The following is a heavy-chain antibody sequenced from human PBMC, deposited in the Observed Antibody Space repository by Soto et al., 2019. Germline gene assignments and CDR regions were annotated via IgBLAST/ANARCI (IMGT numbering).Heavy chain of an antibody. J-gene: IGHJ5*02. CDR3: ARDSESWFDP. Sequence: HPGWSLRLSCAASGFTFSSYAMHWVRQAPGKGLEWVAVISYDGSNKYYADSVKGRFTISRDNSKNTLYLQMNSLRAEDTAVYYCARDSESWFDPWGQGTLVTVSS. CDR2: ISYDGSNK. V-gene: IGHV3-30-3*01. CDR1: GFTFSSYA.